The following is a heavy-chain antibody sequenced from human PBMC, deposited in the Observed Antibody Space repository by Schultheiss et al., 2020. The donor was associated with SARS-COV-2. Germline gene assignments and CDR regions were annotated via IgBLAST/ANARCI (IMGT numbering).Heavy chain of an antibody. D-gene: IGHD2-21*01. Sequence: ASVKVSCKASGGTFSSYAISWVRQAPGQGLEWMGRISAYNGNTNYAQKLQGRVTMTTDTSTSTAYMELSRLRSDDTAVYYCARARRPYCGGDCYSMEAFDIWGQGTMVTVSS. CDR3: ARARRPYCGGDCYSMEAFDI. CDR2: ISAYNGNT. CDR1: GGTFSSYA. J-gene: IGHJ3*02. V-gene: IGHV1-18*01.